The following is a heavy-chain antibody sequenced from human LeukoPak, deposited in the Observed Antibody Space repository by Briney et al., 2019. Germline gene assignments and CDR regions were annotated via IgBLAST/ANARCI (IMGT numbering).Heavy chain of an antibody. Sequence: PGGSLRLSCAASGFTFSSYGMHGVRQPPPRELLGVAFIRYDGSNKYYTDSVKGRFTISRDNSKNTLYLQMNSLRPEDTAVYYCAKVSNYYDSSTYYYKDAFDIWGQGTMVTVSS. CDR3: AKVSNYYDSSTYYYKDAFDI. D-gene: IGHD3-22*01. CDR2: IRYDGSNK. CDR1: GFTFSSYG. J-gene: IGHJ3*02. V-gene: IGHV3-30*02.